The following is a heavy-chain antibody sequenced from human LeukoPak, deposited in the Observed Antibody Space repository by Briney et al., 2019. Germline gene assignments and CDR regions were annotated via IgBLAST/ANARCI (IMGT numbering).Heavy chain of an antibody. V-gene: IGHV4-34*01. Sequence: SETLSLTRAVYGGSFSGYYWSWIRQPPGKGLEWIGEINHSGSTNYNPSLKSRVTISVDTSKNQFSLKLSSVTAADTAVYYCARGTAGAPLFDPWGQGTLVTVSS. J-gene: IGHJ5*02. CDR3: ARGTAGAPLFDP. CDR2: INHSGST. D-gene: IGHD3-10*01. CDR1: GGSFSGYY.